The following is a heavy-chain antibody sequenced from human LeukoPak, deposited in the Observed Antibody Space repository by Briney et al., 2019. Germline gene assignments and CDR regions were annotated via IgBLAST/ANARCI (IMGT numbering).Heavy chain of an antibody. J-gene: IGHJ6*02. Sequence: SETLSLTCTVSGGSISSSSYYRGWIRQPPGKGLEWIGSIYYTGSTYYNPSLKSRVTISVDTSKNQFSLKLSSVTAADAAVYYCARVGAHYGMDVWGQGTTVTVSS. CDR3: ARVGAHYGMDV. CDR1: GGSISSSSYY. CDR2: IYYTGST. V-gene: IGHV4-39*07.